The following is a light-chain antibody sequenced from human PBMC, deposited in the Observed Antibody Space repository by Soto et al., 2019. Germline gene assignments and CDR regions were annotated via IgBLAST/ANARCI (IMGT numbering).Light chain of an antibody. CDR3: SSYTSSSTV. V-gene: IGLV2-14*01. CDR1: SSDVGGYNY. CDR2: DVS. Sequence: QSVLTQPASVSGSPGQSITISCPGTSSDVGGYNYVSWYQQHPGKAPKLMIYDVSNRPAGVSNRFSGSKSGNTASLTISGLQAEDEADYYCSSYTSSSTVFGGGTQLTVL. J-gene: IGLJ2*01.